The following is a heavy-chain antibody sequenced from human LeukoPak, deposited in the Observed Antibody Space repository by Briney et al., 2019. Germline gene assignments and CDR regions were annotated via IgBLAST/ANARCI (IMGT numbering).Heavy chain of an antibody. CDR1: GFTFTSFW. CDR2: INRDGTKT. J-gene: IGHJ4*02. Sequence: GGSLRLSCAASGFTFTSFWMTWVRQSPGKGLEWVANINRDGTKTTYVDSVKGRFTISRDNAKNSLFLHMSSLRAEDTAVYYCASLDYWGQGTLVTVSS. V-gene: IGHV3-7*01. CDR3: ASLDY.